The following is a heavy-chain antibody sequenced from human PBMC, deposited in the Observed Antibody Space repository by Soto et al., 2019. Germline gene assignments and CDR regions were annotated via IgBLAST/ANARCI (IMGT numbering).Heavy chain of an antibody. J-gene: IGHJ5*02. V-gene: IGHV1-18*01. Sequence: ASVKVSCKASGYTFTSYGISWVRQAPGQGLEWMGWISAYNGNTNYAQKLQGRVTMTTDTSTSTAYMELRSLRSDDTAVYYCARDGHRAREIGWFDPWGQGTLVTVSS. CDR1: GYTFTSYG. CDR3: ARDGHRAREIGWFDP. D-gene: IGHD3-16*01. CDR2: ISAYNGNT.